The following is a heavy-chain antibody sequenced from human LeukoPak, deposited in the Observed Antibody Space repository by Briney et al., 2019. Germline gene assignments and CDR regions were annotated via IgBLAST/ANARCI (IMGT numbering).Heavy chain of an antibody. J-gene: IGHJ6*03. Sequence: PSETLSLTCTVSGGSISSGSYYWSWIRQPAGKGLEWIGRIYTSGSTNYNPSLKSRVTISVDTSKNQFSLKLSSVTAADTAVYYCASAYYDFWSGYGYYYYYMDVWGKGTTVTVSS. D-gene: IGHD3-3*01. CDR1: GGSISSGSYY. CDR3: ASAYYDFWSGYGYYYYYMDV. V-gene: IGHV4-61*02. CDR2: IYTSGST.